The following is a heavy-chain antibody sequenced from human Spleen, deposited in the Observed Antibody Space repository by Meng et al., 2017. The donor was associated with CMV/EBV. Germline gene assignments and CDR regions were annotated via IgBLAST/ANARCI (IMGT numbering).Heavy chain of an antibody. V-gene: IGHV4-34*01. J-gene: IGHJ4*02. CDR1: GCSFSGYY. CDR3: ARGGKQLVPDY. CDR2: INHSGST. Sequence: QVPRQESGAGLFQPSPTLPLTCALYGCSFSGYYWSRIRQPPGKGLGWIGEINHSGSTNYNPSLKSRVTISVDTSKNQFSLKLSSVTAADTAVYYCARGGKQLVPDYWGQGTLVTVSS. D-gene: IGHD6-6*01.